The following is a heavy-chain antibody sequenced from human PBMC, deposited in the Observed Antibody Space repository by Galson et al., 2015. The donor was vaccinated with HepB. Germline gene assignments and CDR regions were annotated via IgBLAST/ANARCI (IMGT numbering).Heavy chain of an antibody. J-gene: IGHJ2*01. D-gene: IGHD4-17*01. CDR3: ARDGLWGHGDWHWYFDL. Sequence: SVKVSCKASGYTFTSYAMHWVRQAPGQRLEWMGWINAGNGNTKYSQKFQGRVTITRDTSASTAYMELSSLRSEDTAVYYCARDGLWGHGDWHWYFDLWGRGTLVTVSS. CDR2: INAGNGNT. V-gene: IGHV1-3*01. CDR1: GYTFTSYA.